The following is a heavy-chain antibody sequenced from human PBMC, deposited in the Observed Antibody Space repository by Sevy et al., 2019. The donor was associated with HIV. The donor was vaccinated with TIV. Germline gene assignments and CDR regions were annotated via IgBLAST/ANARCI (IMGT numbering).Heavy chain of an antibody. D-gene: IGHD3-9*01. CDR1: GGSISSYY. CDR3: ARGNESGTGLRYCDWLAYGMDV. Sequence: SETLSLTCTVSGGSISSYYWSWIRQPPGKGLEWIGYIYYSGSTNYNPSLKSRVTISVDTSKNQFSLKLSSATAADTDVYYCARGNESGTGLRYCDWLAYGMDVWGQGTTVTVSS. CDR2: IYYSGST. J-gene: IGHJ6*02. V-gene: IGHV4-59*01.